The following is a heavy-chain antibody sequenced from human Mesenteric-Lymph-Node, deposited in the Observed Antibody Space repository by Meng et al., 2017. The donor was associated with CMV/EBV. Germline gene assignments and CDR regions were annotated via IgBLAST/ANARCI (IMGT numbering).Heavy chain of an antibody. V-gene: IGHV3-48*04. J-gene: IGHJ5*02. D-gene: IGHD2-2*01. CDR3: ARSRGGTTSCPQCWFDP. Sequence: GESLKISCSASGFTFRTYGMHWIRQAPGKGLEWVSYISSSGTTVFYADSVKGRFIISRDDAKNSLYLQMNSLRAEDTAVYYCARSRGGTTSCPQCWFDPWGQGTLVTVSS. CDR2: ISSSGTTV. CDR1: GFTFRTYG.